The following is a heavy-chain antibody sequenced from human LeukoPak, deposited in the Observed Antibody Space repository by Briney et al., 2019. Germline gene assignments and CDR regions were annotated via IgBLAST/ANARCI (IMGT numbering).Heavy chain of an antibody. CDR2: INPNSGGT. CDR3: ARAAGVPAAMQDYYYYGMDV. D-gene: IGHD2-2*01. V-gene: IGHV1-2*04. CDR1: GYTFTGYY. Sequence: ASVKVPCKASGYTFTGYYMHWVRQAPGQGLEWMGWINPNSGGTNYAQKFQGWVTMTRDTSISTAYMELSRLRSDDTAVYYCARAAGVPAAMQDYYYYGMDVWGQGTTVTVSS. J-gene: IGHJ6*02.